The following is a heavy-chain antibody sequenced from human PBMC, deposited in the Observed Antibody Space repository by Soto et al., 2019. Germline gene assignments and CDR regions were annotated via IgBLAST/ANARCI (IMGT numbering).Heavy chain of an antibody. V-gene: IGHV3-21*06. D-gene: IGHD2-2*01. J-gene: IGHJ5*01. CDR1: GFTFSRYG. Sequence: EVQLVESGGGLVKPGGSLRLSCAASGFTFSRYGMNWLRQAPGKGLEWVASISSSTSYVYYADSVKGRFSISRDNAKNILYLEMYALRIEDKAVYYCARDPSEGRVGNWFESWGQGTLVTVSS. CDR3: ARDPSEGRVGNWFES. CDR2: ISSSTSYV.